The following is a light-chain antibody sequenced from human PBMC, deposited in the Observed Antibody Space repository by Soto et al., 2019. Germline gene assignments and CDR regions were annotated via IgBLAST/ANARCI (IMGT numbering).Light chain of an antibody. CDR2: DVS. J-gene: IGLJ2*01. V-gene: IGLV2-14*03. CDR3: TSYTSSSTLV. Sequence: QPVLTQPASVSGSPGQSITISCTGTSSDVGGYNYVSWYQDHPGKAPKLMIYDVSHRPSGVSNRFSGSKSGNTASLTISGLQAEDEADYYCTSYTSSSTLVFGGGTKVTVL. CDR1: SSDVGGYNY.